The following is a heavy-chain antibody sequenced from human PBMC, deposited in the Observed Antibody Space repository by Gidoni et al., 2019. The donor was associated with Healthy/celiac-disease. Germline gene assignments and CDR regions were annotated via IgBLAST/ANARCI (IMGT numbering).Heavy chain of an antibody. CDR2: INHSGST. Sequence: QVQLQQWGAGLLKPSETLSLTCAVYGGSFSGYYWRWIRQPPGKGLEWIGEINHSGSTNYNPSLKSRVTISVDTSKNQFSLKLSSVTAADTAVYYCARGRRIAVAGPFFDYWGQGTLVTVSS. CDR1: GGSFSGYY. J-gene: IGHJ4*02. CDR3: ARGRRIAVAGPFFDY. V-gene: IGHV4-34*01. D-gene: IGHD6-19*01.